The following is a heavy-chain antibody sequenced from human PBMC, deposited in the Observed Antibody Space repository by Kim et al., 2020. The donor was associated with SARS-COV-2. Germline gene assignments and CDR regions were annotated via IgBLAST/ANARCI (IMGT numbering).Heavy chain of an antibody. CDR1: GFTFSSYS. CDR2: ISSSSSTI. J-gene: IGHJ6*02. V-gene: IGHV3-48*02. CDR3: ARDGGGYCSGGSCYSVIDYDYYGMDV. D-gene: IGHD2-15*01. Sequence: GGSLRLSCAASGFTFSSYSMNWVRQAPGKGLEWVSYISSSSSTIYYADSVKGRFTISRDNAKNSLYLQMNSLRDEDTAVYYCARDGGGYCSGGSCYSVIDYDYYGMDVWGQGTTVTVSS.